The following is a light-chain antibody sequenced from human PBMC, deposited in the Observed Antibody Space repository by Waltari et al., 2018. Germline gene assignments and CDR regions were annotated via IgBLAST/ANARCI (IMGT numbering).Light chain of an antibody. CDR2: VKSDGSH. V-gene: IGLV4-69*01. CDR3: QVWDTVSHVL. CDR1: IEHSNYA. Sequence: VVTQSPSASASLGASVNLTCGLSIEHSNYAIAWHQQKPEQGPRYLMKVKSDGSHEKGERIPFRFSGSSSGPGRYLTISSLQFEDEAAYYCQVWDTVSHVLFGGGTTLTVL. J-gene: IGLJ2*01.